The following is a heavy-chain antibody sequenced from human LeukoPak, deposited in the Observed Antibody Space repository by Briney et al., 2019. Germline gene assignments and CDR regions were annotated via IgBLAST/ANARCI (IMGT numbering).Heavy chain of an antibody. V-gene: IGHV4-34*01. CDR3: ARGTLGGYSGYDRARGWFDP. D-gene: IGHD5-12*01. CDR2: INHSGST. CDR1: GGSFSGDY. Sequence: PSETLSLTCAVYGGSFSGDYWSWIRQPPGKGLEWIGEINHSGSTNYNPSLKSRVTISVDTSKNQFSLKLSSVTAEDTAVYYCARGTLGGYSGYDRARGWFDPWGQGTLVTVSS. J-gene: IGHJ5*02.